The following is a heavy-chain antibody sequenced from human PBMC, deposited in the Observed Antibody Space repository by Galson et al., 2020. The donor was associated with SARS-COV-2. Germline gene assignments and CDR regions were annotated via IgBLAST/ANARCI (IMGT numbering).Heavy chain of an antibody. CDR2: IKPDGSQQ. D-gene: IGHD3-3*01. Sequence: GGSLRLSCVGSGFTISRFWMNWVRQAPGKGPEWVANIKPDGSQQQYMDSVKGRFVISRDNAQNSVYLQMNGLRAEDTAVYYCAKYDVGLLWGQGTMVTVSS. V-gene: IGHV3-7*01. J-gene: IGHJ3*01. CDR3: AKYDVGLL. CDR1: GFTISRFW.